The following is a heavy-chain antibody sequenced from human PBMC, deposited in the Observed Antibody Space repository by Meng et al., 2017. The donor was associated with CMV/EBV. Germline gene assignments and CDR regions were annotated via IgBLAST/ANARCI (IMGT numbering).Heavy chain of an antibody. CDR3: ARDAGYCSSTSCEHYYGMDV. CDR1: GYTFTSYA. J-gene: IGHJ6*02. CDR2: SNAGNGNT. V-gene: IGHV1-3*02. Sequence: ASVKVSCKASGYTFTSYAMHWVRQAPGQRLEWMGWSNAGNGNTKYSQEFQGRVTVTRDTSTSTAYMELSSLRSEDTAVYYCARDAGYCSSTSCEHYYGMDVWGQGTTVTVSS. D-gene: IGHD2-2*01.